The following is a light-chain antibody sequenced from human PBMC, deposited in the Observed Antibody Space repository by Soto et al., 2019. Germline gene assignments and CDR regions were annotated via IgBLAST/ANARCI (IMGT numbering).Light chain of an antibody. J-gene: IGKJ1*01. CDR1: QSISSW. V-gene: IGKV1-5*03. CDR3: QQYNSYWT. CDR2: KAS. Sequence: DIQMTQSPSTLSASVGDRVTITCRASQSISSWLAWYQQKPGKAPKLLMYKASSLDSGVPSRFSGSGSGTDFTLTISSLQTDDSATYYCQQYNSYWTFGQGTKVEIK.